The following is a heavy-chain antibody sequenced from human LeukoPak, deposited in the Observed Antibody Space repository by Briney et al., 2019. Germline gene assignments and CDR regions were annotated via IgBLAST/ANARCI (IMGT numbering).Heavy chain of an antibody. Sequence: GGSLRLSCAASGFTFSSYAMSWVRQAPGKGLEWVSAISGSGGSTYCADSVKGRFTISRDNSKNTLYLQMNSLRAEDTAVYYCAKDLSLATIAYDYWGQGTLVTVSS. CDR1: GFTFSSYA. J-gene: IGHJ4*02. V-gene: IGHV3-23*01. CDR3: AKDLSLATIAYDY. CDR2: ISGSGGST. D-gene: IGHD5-12*01.